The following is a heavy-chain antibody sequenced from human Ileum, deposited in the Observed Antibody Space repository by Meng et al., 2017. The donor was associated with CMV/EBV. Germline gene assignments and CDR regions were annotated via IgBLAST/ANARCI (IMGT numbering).Heavy chain of an antibody. CDR1: GFIVSSTY. D-gene: IGHD1-26*01. CDR2: IYASGST. J-gene: IGHJ4*02. V-gene: IGHV3-66*01. Sequence: EGQLGESGGGLVQPGGSLRLSCEASGFIVSSTYMTWVRQAPGKGLEWVSVIYASGSTFYADSVKGRFTISRDNSENTLFLQMSSLRVEDTAVYYCVGVGAPGGQGTLVTVSS. CDR3: VGVGAP.